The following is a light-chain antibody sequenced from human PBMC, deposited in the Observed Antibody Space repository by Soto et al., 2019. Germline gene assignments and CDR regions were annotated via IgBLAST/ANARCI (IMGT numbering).Light chain of an antibody. CDR2: GAS. Sequence: EIVLTQSPGTLSLSPGEKATLSCRARQSVSSSYLAWYQQKPGQAPRLLIYGASTRATGIPARFSGSGYETEFTLTISSLQSEDFAVYYRQQYNTWPLTFGGGTKVDIK. CDR3: QQYNTWPLT. CDR1: QSVSSSY. J-gene: IGKJ4*01. V-gene: IGKV3-15*01.